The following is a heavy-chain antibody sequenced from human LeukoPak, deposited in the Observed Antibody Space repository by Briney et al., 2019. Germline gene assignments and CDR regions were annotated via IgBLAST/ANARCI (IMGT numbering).Heavy chain of an antibody. CDR3: ARQGGSSSPYYYYYMDV. CDR1: GGSISSYY. J-gene: IGHJ6*03. Sequence: SETLSLTCTVSGGSISSYYWSWIRQPPGQGLEWIGYIFYSGSTNYNPSLKSRVTMSVDTSNKQFSLRLSSVTAADTAVYYCARQGGSSSPYYYYYMDVWGKGTTVTVSS. D-gene: IGHD6-13*01. CDR2: IFYSGST. V-gene: IGHV4-59*08.